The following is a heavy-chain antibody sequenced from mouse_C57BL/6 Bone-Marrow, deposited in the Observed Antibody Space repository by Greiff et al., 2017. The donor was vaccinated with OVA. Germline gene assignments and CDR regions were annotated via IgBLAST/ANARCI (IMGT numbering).Heavy chain of an antibody. V-gene: IGHV1-55*01. J-gene: IGHJ2*01. CDR3: ATPYFDY. Sequence: QVQLQQPGAELVKPGASVKMSCKASGYTFTSYWITWVKQRPGQGLEWIGDIYPGSGSTNYNENVKSKATLTVDTSSSTAYMQLRSLTYEDAGVYSYATPYFDYWGQGTTLTVSS. CDR2: IYPGSGST. CDR1: GYTFTSYW.